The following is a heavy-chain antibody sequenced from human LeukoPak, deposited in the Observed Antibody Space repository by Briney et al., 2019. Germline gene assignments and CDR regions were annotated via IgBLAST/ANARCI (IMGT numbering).Heavy chain of an antibody. J-gene: IGHJ4*02. Sequence: GGSLRLSCADSGFTFSDYDMHWVRQAPGKGLEWVAIISFDGSDKYYADSVTGRFTISRDNSKNTLYLQMNSLRAEDTAVYYCARGYCTNGVCYHFDQWGQGTLVTVSS. CDR3: ARGYCTNGVCYHFDQ. CDR2: ISFDGSDK. V-gene: IGHV3-30*03. CDR1: GFTFSDYD. D-gene: IGHD2-8*01.